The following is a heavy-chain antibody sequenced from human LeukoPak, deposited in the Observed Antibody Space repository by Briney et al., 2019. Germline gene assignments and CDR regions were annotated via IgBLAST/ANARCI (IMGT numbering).Heavy chain of an antibody. V-gene: IGHV4-39*07. Sequence: SETLSLTCTVSGGSISSSSYYWGWIRQPPGKGLEWIGSIYYSGSTYYNPSLKSRVTISVDTSKNQFSLKLSSVTAADTAVYYCARGVGIAARHKLYFDYWGQGTLVTVSS. J-gene: IGHJ4*02. CDR3: ARGVGIAARHKLYFDY. CDR1: GGSISSSSYY. D-gene: IGHD6-6*01. CDR2: IYYSGST.